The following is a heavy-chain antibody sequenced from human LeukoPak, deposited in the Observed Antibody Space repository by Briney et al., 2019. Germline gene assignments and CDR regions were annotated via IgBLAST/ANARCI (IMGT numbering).Heavy chain of an antibody. V-gene: IGHV5-51*01. D-gene: IGHD3-22*01. CDR2: IHTGNSDS. CDR3: ASRITMIVVVTPPDAFDI. J-gene: IGHJ3*02. Sequence: GESLKISCKGSGYFVTHHWIGWVRQMPGKGLEWMAIIHTGNSDSKYSPSFQGQVTMSVDKSISTAYLQWSSLKASDTAMYYCASRITMIVVVTPPDAFDIWGQGTMVIVSS. CDR1: GYFVTHHW.